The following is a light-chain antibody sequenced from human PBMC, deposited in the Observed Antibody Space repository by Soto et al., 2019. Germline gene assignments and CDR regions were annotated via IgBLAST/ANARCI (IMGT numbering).Light chain of an antibody. Sequence: EIVMTQSPATLSVSPGERATLSCRASQSVSSNLAWYQQKPGQAPRLLIYGASTRATGIPARFSGSGSGTEFTLTIGSLQSEDFAVYYCQQYNNWRTFGQGT. CDR1: QSVSSN. J-gene: IGKJ1*01. V-gene: IGKV3-15*01. CDR3: QQYNNWRT. CDR2: GAS.